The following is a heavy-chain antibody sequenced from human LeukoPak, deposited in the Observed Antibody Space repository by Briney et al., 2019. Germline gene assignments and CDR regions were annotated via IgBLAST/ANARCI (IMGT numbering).Heavy chain of an antibody. D-gene: IGHD6-19*01. CDR3: ARGCDSSGWYILFGY. V-gene: IGHV4-38-2*01. CDR2: IYHSGST. CDR1: GYSIISGYY. J-gene: IGHJ4*02. Sequence: PSETLSLTCAVSGYSIISGYYWGWIRQPPGKGLEWIGSIYHSGSTYYNPSLKSRVTISVDTSKNQFSLKLSSVTAADTAVYYCARGCDSSGWYILFGYWGQGSLVTVSS.